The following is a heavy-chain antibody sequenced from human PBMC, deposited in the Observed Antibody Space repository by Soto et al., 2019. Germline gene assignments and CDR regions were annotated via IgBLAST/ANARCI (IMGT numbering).Heavy chain of an antibody. D-gene: IGHD3-22*01. J-gene: IGHJ4*02. CDR3: ARDTYYYDSSGYRIVDY. CDR1: GYTFTSYG. CDR2: ISAYNGNT. V-gene: IGHV1-18*01. Sequence: QVQLVQSGAEVKKPGASVKVSCKASGYTFTSYGISWVRQAPGQGLEWMGLISAYNGNTNYAQKLQGRVTMTTDTSTSTAYMELRSLRSDDTAVYYCARDTYYYDSSGYRIVDYWGQGTLVTVSS.